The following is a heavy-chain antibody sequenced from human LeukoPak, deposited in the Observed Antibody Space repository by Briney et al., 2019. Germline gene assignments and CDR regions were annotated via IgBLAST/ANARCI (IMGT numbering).Heavy chain of an antibody. CDR2: INAGNGNT. J-gene: IGHJ5*02. CDR1: GYTFTSYA. Sequence: ASVKVSCKASGYTFTSYAMHWVRQAPGQRLEWMGWINAGNGNTKYSQKSQGRVTITRDTSASTAYMELSSLRSEDTAVYYCARALNYYGSGSYYSWGQGTLVTVSS. V-gene: IGHV1-3*01. D-gene: IGHD3-10*01. CDR3: ARALNYYGSGSYYS.